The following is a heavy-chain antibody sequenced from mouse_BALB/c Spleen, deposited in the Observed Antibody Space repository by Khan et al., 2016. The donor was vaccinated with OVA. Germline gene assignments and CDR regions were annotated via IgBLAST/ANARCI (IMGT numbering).Heavy chain of an antibody. Sequence: EVKLLEPGGGLVQPGGSLKLSCAASGFDFSRYWMSWVRQAPGKGLEWIGEINPDSSTINYTPSLKDKFIISRDNAKNTLYLHMSKVRSEGTALYDCARRGDYSGSSPAWFAYWGQGTLVTVSA. CDR3: ARRGDYSGSSPAWFAY. D-gene: IGHD1-1*01. CDR1: GFDFSRYW. CDR2: INPDSSTI. J-gene: IGHJ3*01. V-gene: IGHV4-1*02.